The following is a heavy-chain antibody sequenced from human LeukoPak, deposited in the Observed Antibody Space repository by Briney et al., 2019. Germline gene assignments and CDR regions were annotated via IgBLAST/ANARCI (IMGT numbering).Heavy chain of an antibody. D-gene: IGHD3-9*01. J-gene: IGHJ5*02. Sequence: GASVKVSCKASGYTFTSYGISWVRQAPGQGLEWMGWISAYNGNTNYAQKLQGRVTMTTDTSTSTAYMELRSLRSDDTAVYYCARVGYDILTGYPRDNWFDPWGQGTLVTVSS. CDR2: ISAYNGNT. CDR1: GYTFTSYG. V-gene: IGHV1-18*01. CDR3: ARVGYDILTGYPRDNWFDP.